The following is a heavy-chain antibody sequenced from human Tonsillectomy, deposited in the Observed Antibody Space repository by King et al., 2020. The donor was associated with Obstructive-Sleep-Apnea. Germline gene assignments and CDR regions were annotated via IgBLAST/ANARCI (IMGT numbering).Heavy chain of an antibody. V-gene: IGHV4-38-2*02. CDR3: ASLSSTTVVTWFSY. J-gene: IGHJ4*02. Sequence: LQLQESGPGLVKPSETLSLTCTVSGYSISSGYYWGWIRQPPGKGLEWIGSIYHSGRTSYTPSLKGRVTISVDTSKNQFSLRLSSVTAADTAVYYCASLSSTTVVTWFSYWGQGTLVTVSS. CDR2: IYHSGRT. CDR1: GYSISSGYY. D-gene: IGHD4-23*01.